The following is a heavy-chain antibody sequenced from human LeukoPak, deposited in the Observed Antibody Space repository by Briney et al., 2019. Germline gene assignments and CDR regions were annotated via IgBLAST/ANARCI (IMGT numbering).Heavy chain of an antibody. CDR2: IYYTET. CDR3: ARGMDYAFDI. D-gene: IGHD3/OR15-3a*01. Sequence: SETLSLTCTVSGGSVSDYYWSWIRQSPGKGLEWIGYIYYTETSYNPSLKSRVTISADTSKNQFSLKLSSVTAADTAVYYCARGMDYAFDIWGQGTMVTVSS. V-gene: IGHV4-59*02. CDR1: GGSVSDYY. J-gene: IGHJ3*02.